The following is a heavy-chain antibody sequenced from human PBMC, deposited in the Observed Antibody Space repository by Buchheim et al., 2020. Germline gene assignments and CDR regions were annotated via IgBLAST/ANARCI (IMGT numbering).Heavy chain of an antibody. CDR2: ISYDGSNK. Sequence: QVQLVESGGGVVQPGRSLRLSCAASGFTFSSYAMHWVRQAPGKGLEWVAVISYDGSNKYYADSVKGRFTISSDNSKNTLYLQMNSLRAEDTAVYYCARVRGVAAAAYYYYGMDVWGQGTT. D-gene: IGHD6-13*01. J-gene: IGHJ6*02. CDR1: GFTFSSYA. V-gene: IGHV3-30-3*01. CDR3: ARVRGVAAAAYYYYGMDV.